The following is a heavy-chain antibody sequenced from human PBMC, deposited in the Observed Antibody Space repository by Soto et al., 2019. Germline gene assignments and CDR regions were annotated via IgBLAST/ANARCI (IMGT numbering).Heavy chain of an antibody. CDR2: IIPIFGTA. Sequence: SVKVSCKASGGTFSSYAISWVRQAPGQGLEWMGGIIPIFGTANYAQKFQGRVTITADESTSTAYMELSSLRSEDTAVYYCARDRAAIAVAGLATWFDPWGQGTLVTVSS. D-gene: IGHD6-19*01. J-gene: IGHJ5*02. CDR3: ARDRAAIAVAGLATWFDP. V-gene: IGHV1-69*13. CDR1: GGTFSSYA.